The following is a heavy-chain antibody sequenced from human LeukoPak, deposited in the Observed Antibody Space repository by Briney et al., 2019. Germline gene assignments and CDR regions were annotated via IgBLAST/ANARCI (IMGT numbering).Heavy chain of an antibody. Sequence: GSLRLSCAASGFTFSSYGMHWVRQAPGKRLEWVAVIWYDGSNKYYADSVKGRFTISRDNSKNTLYLQMNSPRAEDTAVYYCARGPGNLLDAFDIWGQGTMVTVSS. CDR1: GFTFSSYG. CDR2: IWYDGSNK. V-gene: IGHV3-33*01. J-gene: IGHJ3*02. CDR3: ARGPGNLLDAFDI. D-gene: IGHD3-10*01.